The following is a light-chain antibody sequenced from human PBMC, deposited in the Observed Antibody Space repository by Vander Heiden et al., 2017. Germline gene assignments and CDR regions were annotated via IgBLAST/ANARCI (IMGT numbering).Light chain of an antibody. Sequence: EIVLTQSPGTLSLSPGERATLSCRASQSVSSTYLAWYQQKPGQAPRLLIYGASSRATGSPDRFSGSGSGTDFTLTMSRLEPEDFAVYYLQLDGTSRSFGQETRLEIK. J-gene: IGKJ5*01. CDR1: QSVSSTY. CDR2: GAS. CDR3: QLDGTSRS. V-gene: IGKV3-20*01.